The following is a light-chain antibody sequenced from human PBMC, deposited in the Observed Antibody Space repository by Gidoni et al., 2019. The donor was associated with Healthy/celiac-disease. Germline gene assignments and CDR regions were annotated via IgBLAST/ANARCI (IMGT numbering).Light chain of an antibody. CDR2: KAS. J-gene: IGKJ3*01. Sequence: DIQMPQSPSTLSASVGDRVTITCRASQSISSWLAWYQQKPGKAPKLLIYKASSLESGVPSRFSGSGSGTEFTLTISILQPDDFATYYCQQYNTLRVTFGPGTKVDIK. V-gene: IGKV1-5*03. CDR3: QQYNTLRVT. CDR1: QSISSW.